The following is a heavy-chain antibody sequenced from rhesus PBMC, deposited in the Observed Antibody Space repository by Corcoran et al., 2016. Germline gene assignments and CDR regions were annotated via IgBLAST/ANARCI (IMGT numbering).Heavy chain of an antibody. CDR3: ARAPLYGSTLFDY. V-gene: IGHV4-173*01. CDR1: GGSISSNY. D-gene: IGHD4-29*01. J-gene: IGHJ4*01. Sequence: QLQLQESGPGLVKPSETLSLTCAVSGGSISSNYWSWIRQPPGKGLEWIGRISGSGGSTDYNPALKSRVTSSTDTSKNQFSLKLSSVTAADTAVYYGARAPLYGSTLFDYWGQGVLVTVSS. CDR2: ISGSGGST.